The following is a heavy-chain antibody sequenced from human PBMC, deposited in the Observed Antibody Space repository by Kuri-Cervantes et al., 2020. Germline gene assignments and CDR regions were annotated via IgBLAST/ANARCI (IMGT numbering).Heavy chain of an antibody. CDR3: AITGTYYYYYMDV. CDR2: INAGNGNT. CDR1: GYNFSSYW. V-gene: IGHV1-3*01. D-gene: IGHD1-7*01. J-gene: IGHJ6*03. Sequence: ASVKVSCKGSGYNFSSYWIGWVRQAPGQRLEWMGWINAGNGNTKYSQKFQGRVTITRDTSASTAYMELSSLRSEDTAVYYCAITGTYYYYYMDVWGKGTTVTVSS.